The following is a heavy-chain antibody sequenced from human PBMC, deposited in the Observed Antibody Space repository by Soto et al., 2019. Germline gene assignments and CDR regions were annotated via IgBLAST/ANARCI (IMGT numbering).Heavy chain of an antibody. CDR2: IYSGGST. J-gene: IGHJ4*02. CDR3: ARVLRSVVPAAIGLGPVGIDY. D-gene: IGHD2-2*02. CDR1: GFTVSSNY. Sequence: EVQLVESGGGLVQPGGSLRLSCAASGFTVSSNYMSWVRQAPGKGLEWVSVIYSGGSTYYADSVKGRFTISRHNSKTTLYLQMNSLRAEDTAVYYCARVLRSVVPAAIGLGPVGIDYWGQGTLVTVSS. V-gene: IGHV3-53*04.